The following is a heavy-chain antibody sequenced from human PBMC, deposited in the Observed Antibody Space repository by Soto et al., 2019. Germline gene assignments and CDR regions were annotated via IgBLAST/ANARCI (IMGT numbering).Heavy chain of an antibody. CDR3: ATWHLREHAYDI. D-gene: IGHD3-10*01. CDR1: GFTVSGKKY. Sequence: DVQLVASGGGLMQPGESPRLSCAAFGFTVSGKKYVAWVRQAPGKGLEWVSALYDLDGTYYADSVKGRFTTSSDSSRTTVYLQMNDLRPDDTAVYSCATWHLREHAYDIWGQGTTVTVSS. CDR2: LYDLDGT. V-gene: IGHV3-53*01. J-gene: IGHJ3*02.